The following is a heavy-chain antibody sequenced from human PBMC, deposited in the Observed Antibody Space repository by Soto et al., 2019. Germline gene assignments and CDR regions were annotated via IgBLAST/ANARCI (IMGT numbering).Heavy chain of an antibody. CDR2: IYPGNSDT. CDR3: ARHVYYDVLKKNY. J-gene: IGHJ4*02. Sequence: GASLKISCKGSGYNFANYWIGWVRQMPGKGLEWMGIIYPGNSDTRYSPSFQGQVTISADTSIGTAYLEWSSLKASDTAIYYCARHVYYDVLKKNYWGQGTLVTVSS. D-gene: IGHD3-9*01. CDR1: GYNFANYW. V-gene: IGHV5-51*01.